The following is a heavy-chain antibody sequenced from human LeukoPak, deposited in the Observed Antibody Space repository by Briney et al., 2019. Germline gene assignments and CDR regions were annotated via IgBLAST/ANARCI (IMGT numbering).Heavy chain of an antibody. CDR1: GFTFSDSA. V-gene: IGHV3-73*01. J-gene: IGHJ4*02. CDR2: VRSKANNYET. CDR3: TCHPPSGLGDF. D-gene: IGHD7-27*01. Sequence: GGSLKLSCVASGFTFSDSAMHWVRQASGGGLEWVGRVRSKANNYETSYAASVKGRFTISRDDSKNTAYLQMNGLKTEDTAVYYWTCHPPSGLGDFWGQGTLVTVSS.